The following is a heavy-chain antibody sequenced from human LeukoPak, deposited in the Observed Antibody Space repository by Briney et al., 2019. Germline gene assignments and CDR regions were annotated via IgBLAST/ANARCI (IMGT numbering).Heavy chain of an antibody. D-gene: IGHD6-13*01. CDR3: AREGIAAAVGDY. CDR2: IWYDGSNK. V-gene: IGHV3-33*01. Sequence: GGSLRLSCAASGFTFSSYGMHWVRQAPGKGLEWVAVIWYDGSNKYYADSVKGRFTISRDNSKNTLYLQMNSLRAEDTAVYYCAREGIAAAVGDYWGQGTLVTVSS. J-gene: IGHJ4*02. CDR1: GFTFSSYG.